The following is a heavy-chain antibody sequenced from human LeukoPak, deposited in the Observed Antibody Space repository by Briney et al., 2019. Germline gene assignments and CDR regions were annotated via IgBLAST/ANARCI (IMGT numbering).Heavy chain of an antibody. D-gene: IGHD3-3*01. V-gene: IGHV3-30-3*01. CDR2: ISYDGSNK. CDR1: GFTFSSYA. Sequence: GGSLRLSCAASGFTFSSYAMHWVRQAPGKGLEWVAVISYDGSNKYYADSAKGRFTISRDNSKNTLYLQMNSLRAEDTAVYYCARDGRYYDFWSGLAVPDYGMDVWGQGTTVTVSS. CDR3: ARDGRYYDFWSGLAVPDYGMDV. J-gene: IGHJ6*02.